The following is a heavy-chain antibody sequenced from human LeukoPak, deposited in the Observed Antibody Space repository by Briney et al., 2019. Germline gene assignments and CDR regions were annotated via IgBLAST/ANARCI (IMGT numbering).Heavy chain of an antibody. CDR1: GYRFTSYW. V-gene: IGHV5-51*01. CDR3: ARPYHPLGY. J-gene: IGHJ4*02. CDR2: FYPGDSDT. Sequence: LGESLKISCNCSGYRFTSYWIGLGRQLPGKGQELGGIFYPGDSDTSHSPSFQGQVTLSADKSIKTAYLPCSTLKASVTAMYYCARPYHPLGYWGQGTLVSVSS.